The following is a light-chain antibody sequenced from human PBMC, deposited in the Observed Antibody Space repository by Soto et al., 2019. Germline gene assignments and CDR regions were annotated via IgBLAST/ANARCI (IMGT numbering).Light chain of an antibody. Sequence: EIVLTQSPGTLSVSPGDRATLSCRASQSISINLAWYQHKPGQAPRLLIYAISTRAAGVPDRFSGSGSGTDFTLTIRSLQPEDFAMYYCQQYGSSRWTFAQGTKVDIK. V-gene: IGKV3-20*01. CDR1: QSISIN. J-gene: IGKJ1*01. CDR2: AIS. CDR3: QQYGSSRWT.